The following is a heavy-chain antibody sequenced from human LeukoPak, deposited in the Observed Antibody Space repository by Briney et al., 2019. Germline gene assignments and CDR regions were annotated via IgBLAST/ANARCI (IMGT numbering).Heavy chain of an antibody. V-gene: IGHV3-15*01. CDR1: GFTFSNAW. D-gene: IGHD3-10*01. CDR3: TTEGLLWFGELFHV. CDR2: IKSKTDGGTT. Sequence: PGGSLRLSCAASGFTFSNAWMSWVRQAPGKGLEWVGRIKSKTDGGTTDYAAPVKGRFTISRDDSKNKLYLQMNSLKTEHTAVYYCTTEGLLWFGELFHVWGQGTLVTVSS. J-gene: IGHJ4*02.